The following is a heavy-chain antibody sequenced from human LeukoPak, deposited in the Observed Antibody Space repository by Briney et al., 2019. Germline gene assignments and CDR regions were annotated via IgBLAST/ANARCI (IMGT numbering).Heavy chain of an antibody. J-gene: IGHJ4*02. CDR1: GFTFSSYG. Sequence: GGSLRLSCAAAGFTFSSYGMSWVRQAAGKGLEWVSAISCIGGITYYPDSVKARFTISTDNSKNTLYLQMNSLRAEDTAVYYCAKLGTGKWMIVVVTFDYWGQGTLVTVSS. D-gene: IGHD3-22*01. CDR2: ISCIGGIT. CDR3: AKLGTGKWMIVVVTFDY. V-gene: IGHV3-23*01.